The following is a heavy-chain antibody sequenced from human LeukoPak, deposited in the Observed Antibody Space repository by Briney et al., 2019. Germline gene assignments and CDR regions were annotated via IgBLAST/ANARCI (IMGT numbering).Heavy chain of an antibody. D-gene: IGHD6-19*01. V-gene: IGHV4-59*01. CDR2: IYYSGST. J-gene: IGHJ4*02. CDR3: ARGSDGDYFDY. CDR1: GGSISSYY. Sequence: MSSETLSLTCTVSGGSISSYYWSWIRQPPGKGLEWIGYIYYSGSTNYNPSLKSRVIISVDTSKKQFSLKLSSVTAADTAVYYCARGSDGDYFDYWGQGTLVTVSS.